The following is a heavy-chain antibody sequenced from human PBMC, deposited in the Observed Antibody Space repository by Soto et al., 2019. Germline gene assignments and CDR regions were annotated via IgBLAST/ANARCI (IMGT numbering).Heavy chain of an antibody. Sequence: QLQQWGAGLLKPSETLSLTCVVSGGSFSTYYYNWIRQSPGKGLECIGEINHSGSNNYSPSLKSRVTMSLDTSKNQFSLKLTSVTAADTAVYYCARGGSNDWQVAFDIWGQGTMVTVSS. J-gene: IGHJ3*02. CDR1: GGSFSTYY. CDR3: ARGGSNDWQVAFDI. D-gene: IGHD3-9*01. V-gene: IGHV4-34*01. CDR2: INHSGSN.